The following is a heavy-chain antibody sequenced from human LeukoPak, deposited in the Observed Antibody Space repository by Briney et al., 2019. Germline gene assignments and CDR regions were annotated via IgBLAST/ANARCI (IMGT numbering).Heavy chain of an antibody. CDR1: GGSINSGDYY. D-gene: IGHD5-12*01. CDR2: IYHTGST. CDR3: ARDPSGYGPFDL. Sequence: SETLSLTCTVSGGSINSGDYYWSWIRQHPGKGLEWIGYIYHTGSTYYNPSLRSRLTLSVDTSKNQFSLKLSSVTAADTAVYFCARDPSGYGPFDLWGQGTLVTVSS. V-gene: IGHV4-31*03. J-gene: IGHJ4*02.